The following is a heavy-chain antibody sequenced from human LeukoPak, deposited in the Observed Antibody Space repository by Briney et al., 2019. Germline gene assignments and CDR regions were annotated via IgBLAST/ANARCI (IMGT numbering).Heavy chain of an antibody. CDR3: ARVHCSSTSCYRRTFDY. D-gene: IGHD2-2*02. J-gene: IGHJ4*02. Sequence: ASVKVSCKASGYTFTGYYMHWVRQAPGQGLEWMGWINPNSGGTNYAQKFQGRVTMTRDTSISTAYMELSRLRSDDTAVYYCARVHCSSTSCYRRTFDYWGQGTLVTVSS. V-gene: IGHV1-2*02. CDR2: INPNSGGT. CDR1: GYTFTGYY.